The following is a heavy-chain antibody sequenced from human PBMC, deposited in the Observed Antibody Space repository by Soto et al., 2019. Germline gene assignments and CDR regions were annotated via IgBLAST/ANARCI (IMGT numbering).Heavy chain of an antibody. CDR2: INPSGGST. Sequence: WASVKVSCKASGYTFTSYYMHWVRQAPGQGLEWMGIINPSGGSTSYAQKFQGRVTMTRDTSTSTVYMELSSLRSEDTAVYYCARDRYYDSSGYYQDSGFQDYWGQGTLVTVSS. D-gene: IGHD3-22*01. V-gene: IGHV1-46*01. J-gene: IGHJ4*02. CDR3: ARDRYYDSSGYYQDSGFQDY. CDR1: GYTFTSYY.